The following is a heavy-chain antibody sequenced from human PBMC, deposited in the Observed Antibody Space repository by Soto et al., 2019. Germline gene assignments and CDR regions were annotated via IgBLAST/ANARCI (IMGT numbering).Heavy chain of an antibody. CDR3: AKDRYLDHDSRGYLFDN. Sequence: HPWGSLRLSCAASGFTFNIYAMTWVRQAPGKGLEWVSAISRYGDITYYADSVEGRFSISRDNSKNTLYLQMNSLRAEDTAVYYCAKDRYLDHDSRGYLFDNWGQGTLVTVSS. CDR2: ISRYGDIT. J-gene: IGHJ4*02. CDR1: GFTFNIYA. V-gene: IGHV3-23*01. D-gene: IGHD3-22*01.